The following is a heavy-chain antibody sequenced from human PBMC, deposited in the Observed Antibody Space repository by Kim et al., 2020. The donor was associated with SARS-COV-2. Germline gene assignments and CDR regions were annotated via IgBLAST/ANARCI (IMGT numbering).Heavy chain of an antibody. CDR1: GFTVSSNY. D-gene: IGHD3-10*01. J-gene: IGHJ6*02. CDR3: ARDSMVRGVIIKVGYYGMDV. V-gene: IGHV3-66*01. CDR2: IYSGGST. Sequence: GGSLRLSCAASGFTVSSNYMSWVRQAPGKGLEWVSVIYSGGSTYYADSVKGRFTISRDNSKNTLYLQMNSLRAEDTAVYYCARDSMVRGVIIKVGYYGMDVWGQGTTVTVSS.